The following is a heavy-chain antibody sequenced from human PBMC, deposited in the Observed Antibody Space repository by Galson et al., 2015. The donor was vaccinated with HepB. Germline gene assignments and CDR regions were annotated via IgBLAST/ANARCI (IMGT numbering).Heavy chain of an antibody. J-gene: IGHJ4*02. CDR3: ARDGAPPLRFIAAAGNFDY. Sequence: SLRLSCAASGFTFSSYSMNWVRQAPGKGLEWVSYISSSSSTIYYADSVKGRFTISRDNAKNSLYLQMNSLRAEDTAVYYCARDGAPPLRFIAAAGNFDYWGQGTLVTVSS. D-gene: IGHD6-13*01. CDR2: ISSSSSTI. CDR1: GFTFSSYS. V-gene: IGHV3-48*01.